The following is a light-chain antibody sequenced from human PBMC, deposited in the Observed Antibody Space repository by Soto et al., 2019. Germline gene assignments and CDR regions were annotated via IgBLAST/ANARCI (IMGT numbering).Light chain of an antibody. V-gene: IGLV1-44*01. Sequence: QSVLTQPPSVSAAPGQKVTISCSGSSSNIGNNYVSWYQQLPGTAPKLLIYDNNQRPSGVPDRFSGSKSGTSASLAISGLQSEDEADYYCAAWDDSLNDWVFGGGTKLTVL. CDR3: AAWDDSLNDWV. CDR2: DNN. CDR1: SSNIGNNY. J-gene: IGLJ3*02.